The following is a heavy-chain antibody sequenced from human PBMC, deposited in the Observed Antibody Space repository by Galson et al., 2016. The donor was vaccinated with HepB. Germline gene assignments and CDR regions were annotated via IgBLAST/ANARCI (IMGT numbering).Heavy chain of an antibody. CDR2: IWYDGSNK. CDR1: GFTFSSYG. CDR3: TRDAATEGAHYIDY. V-gene: IGHV3-33*01. J-gene: IGHJ4*02. D-gene: IGHD4/OR15-4a*01. Sequence: SLRLSCAASGFTFSSYGMHWVRQAPGKGLEWVAVIWYDGSNKYYADSVKGRFTNSRDNSKNTLYLQMNSLRAEDTAVYYCTRDAATEGAHYIDYWGQGTLVTVSS.